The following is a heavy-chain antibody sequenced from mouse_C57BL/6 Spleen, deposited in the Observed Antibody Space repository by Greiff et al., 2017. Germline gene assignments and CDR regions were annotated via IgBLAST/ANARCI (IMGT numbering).Heavy chain of an antibody. V-gene: IGHV1-63*01. CDR1: GYTFTNYW. CDR2: IYPGGGYT. Sequence: QVHVKQSGAELVRPGTSVKMSCKASGYTFTNYWIGWAKQRPGHGLAWIGDIYPGGGYTNYNEKFKGKATLTADKSSSTAYMQFSSLTSEDSAIYYCARGGYGNYGKYYAMDYWGQGTSVTVSS. D-gene: IGHD2-1*01. CDR3: ARGGYGNYGKYYAMDY. J-gene: IGHJ4*01.